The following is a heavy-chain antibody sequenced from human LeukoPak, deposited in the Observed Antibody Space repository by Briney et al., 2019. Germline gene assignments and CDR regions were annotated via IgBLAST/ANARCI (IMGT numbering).Heavy chain of an antibody. V-gene: IGHV4-30-4*01. CDR3: ARQAPKWLRLGPLGGSLDY. Sequence: PSQTLSLTCTVSGGSISSGDYYWSWIRQPPGKGLEWIGYIYYSGSTYYNPSLKSRVTISVDTSKNQFSLKLSSVTAADTAVYYCARQAPKWLRLGPLGGSLDYWGQGTLVTVSS. J-gene: IGHJ4*02. CDR1: GGSISSGDYY. D-gene: IGHD5-12*01. CDR2: IYYSGST.